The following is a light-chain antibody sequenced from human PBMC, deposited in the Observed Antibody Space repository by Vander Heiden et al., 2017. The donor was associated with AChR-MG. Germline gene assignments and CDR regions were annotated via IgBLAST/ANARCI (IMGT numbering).Light chain of an antibody. J-gene: IGLJ1*01. Sequence: LFSQPPSASPAPGQKVTISCSGSSSNIGNNYVSWYQQLPETAPKLLIYENNKRPSGIPDRFAGSKSGTSATLGITGLQTGDEADYYCGTWDSSLSACVFGTGTKVTVL. CDR2: ENN. CDR3: GTWDSSLSACV. V-gene: IGLV1-51*02. CDR1: SSNIGNNY.